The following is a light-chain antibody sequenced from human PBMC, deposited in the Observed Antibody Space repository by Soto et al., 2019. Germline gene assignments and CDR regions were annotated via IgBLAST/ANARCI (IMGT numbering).Light chain of an antibody. Sequence: QSALTQPRSVSGSPGQSVTNSCTGTSSDVGGYNYVSWYQQHPGTAPKLMIYDVSMRPSGVPDRFSGSKSGNTASLTISGLQAEDEADYYCCSYAGSYTLYVFGTGTKLTVL. CDR3: CSYAGSYTLYV. V-gene: IGLV2-11*01. J-gene: IGLJ1*01. CDR2: DVS. CDR1: SSDVGGYNY.